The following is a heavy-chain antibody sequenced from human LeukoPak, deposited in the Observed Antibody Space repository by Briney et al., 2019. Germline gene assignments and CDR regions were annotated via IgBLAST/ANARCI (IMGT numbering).Heavy chain of an antibody. CDR3: AKDGGLGYCSSTSCFKDPGNY. CDR1: GFTFSSYA. V-gene: IGHV3-23*01. J-gene: IGHJ4*02. D-gene: IGHD2-2*01. Sequence: PGGSLRLSCAASGFTFSSYAMSWVRQAPGKGLEWVSATSGSGGSTYYADSVKGRFTISRDNSKNTLYLQMNSLRAEDTAVYYCAKDGGLGYCSSTSCFKDPGNYWGQGTLVTVSS. CDR2: TSGSGGST.